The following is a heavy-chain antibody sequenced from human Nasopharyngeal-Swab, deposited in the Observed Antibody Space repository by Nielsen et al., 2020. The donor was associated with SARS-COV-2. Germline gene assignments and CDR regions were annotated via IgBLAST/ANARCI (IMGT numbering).Heavy chain of an antibody. CDR1: GGSISSGDYY. J-gene: IGHJ4*02. CDR2: IYYSGST. CDR3: ARDSLGTYYHYFDY. V-gene: IGHV4-30-4*01. Sequence: SETLSLTCTVSGGSISSGDYYWSWIRQPPGKGLEWIGYIYYSGSTYYNPSLKSRVTISVDTSKNQFSLKLSSVTAADTAAYYCARDSLGTYYHYFDYWGQGTLVTVSS. D-gene: IGHD3-22*01.